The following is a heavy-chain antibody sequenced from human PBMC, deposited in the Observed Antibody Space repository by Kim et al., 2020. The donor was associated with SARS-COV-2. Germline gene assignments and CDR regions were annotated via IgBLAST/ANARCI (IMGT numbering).Heavy chain of an antibody. D-gene: IGHD3-10*01. J-gene: IGHJ4*02. CDR3: ARTIPFYYGSGSYYNPGDY. CDR2: IRSSGSTI. Sequence: GGSLRLSCATSGFTFSSYEMDWVRQAPGKGLEWVSYIRSSGSTIYYADSVKGRFTISRDNAKNSLYLQMNSLRAEDTAFYYCARTIPFYYGSGSYYNPGDYWGQGTLVTVSS. V-gene: IGHV3-48*03. CDR1: GFTFSSYE.